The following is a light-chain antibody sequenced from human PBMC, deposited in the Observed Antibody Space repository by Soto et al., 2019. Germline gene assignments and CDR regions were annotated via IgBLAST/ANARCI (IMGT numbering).Light chain of an antibody. Sequence: QSVLTQSPSASASLGASVRFTCTLSSGHSSNAVAWHQQQPEKGPRYLMKVNSDGTHIKGDGIPDRFSGSSSGAERYLTISSLQSEDEADYYCQTWGWGTVVFGGGTQLTVL. J-gene: IGLJ3*02. CDR3: QTWGWGTVV. CDR1: SGHSSNA. CDR2: VNSDGTH. V-gene: IGLV4-69*01.